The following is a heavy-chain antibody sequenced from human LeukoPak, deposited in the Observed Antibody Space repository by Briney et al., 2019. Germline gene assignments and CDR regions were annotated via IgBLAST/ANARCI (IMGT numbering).Heavy chain of an antibody. J-gene: IGHJ5*02. V-gene: IGHV4-4*09. Sequence: SETLSLTCTVSGGSISSYYWSWIRQPPGKGLEWIGYIYTSGSTNYNPSLKSRVTISVDTSKNQFSLKLSSVTAADTAVYYCARAPGGYCSSTSCSYWRFDPWGQGTLVTVSS. CDR2: IYTSGST. CDR1: GGSISSYY. CDR3: ARAPGGYCSSTSCSYWRFDP. D-gene: IGHD2-2*01.